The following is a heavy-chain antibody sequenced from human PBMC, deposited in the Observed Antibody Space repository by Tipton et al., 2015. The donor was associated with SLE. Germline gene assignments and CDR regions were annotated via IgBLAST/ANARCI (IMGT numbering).Heavy chain of an antibody. J-gene: IGHJ4*02. CDR1: GGSISAYF. CDR2: VYFGGSS. Sequence: TLSLTCTVSGGSISAYFWGWIRQPPGMGLEWIGYVYFGGSSFYNPSLKSRLSISADRSNNQFSLRLRSVTAADTAVYYCARDQPPIDWGQGTLVTVSS. CDR3: ARDQPPID. D-gene: IGHD1-26*01. V-gene: IGHV4-59*01.